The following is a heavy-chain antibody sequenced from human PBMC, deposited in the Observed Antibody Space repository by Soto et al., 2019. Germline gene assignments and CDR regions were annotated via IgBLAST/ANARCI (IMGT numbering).Heavy chain of an antibody. CDR2: ISYDGSNK. Sequence: GVEGVQPGRSLRLSCAASGFTFSHYGIHWVRQAPGKGLEWLAVISYDGSNKHYADSVKGRFTVSRDNSKNTLYLQMNSLRAEDTAVYFCARYSGKYQGPIDYWGQGTLVTVSS. J-gene: IGHJ4*02. D-gene: IGHD1-26*01. CDR1: GFTFSHYG. CDR3: ARYSGKYQGPIDY. V-gene: IGHV3-30*03.